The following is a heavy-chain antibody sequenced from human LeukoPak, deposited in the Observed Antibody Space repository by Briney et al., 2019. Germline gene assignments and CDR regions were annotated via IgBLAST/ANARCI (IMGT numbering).Heavy chain of an antibody. CDR2: IYPGDSDT. J-gene: IGHJ6*02. CDR1: GSSFTSYW. D-gene: IGHD6-6*01. CDR3: ARQRSSSKYSDYYYGMDV. Sequence: LGESLKISCKGSGSSFTSYWIGWVRQLPGKGLEWMGIIYPGDSDTRYSPSFQGQVTISADKSISTAYLQWSSLKASDTAMYYCARQRSSSKYSDYYYGMDVWGQGTTVTVSS. V-gene: IGHV5-51*01.